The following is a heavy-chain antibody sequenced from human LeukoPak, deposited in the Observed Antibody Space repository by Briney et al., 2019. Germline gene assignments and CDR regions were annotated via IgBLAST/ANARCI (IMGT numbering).Heavy chain of an antibody. Sequence: SETLSLTCTVSGGSISSSSYYWGWIRQPPGKGLEWIGSIYYSGSTYYNPSLKSRVTISVDTSKNQFSLKLSSVTAADTAVYYCARATRYCSGGSCHSVPPQKNYGMDIWGQGTTVTVSS. V-gene: IGHV4-39*01. D-gene: IGHD2-15*01. J-gene: IGHJ6*02. CDR3: ARATRYCSGGSCHSVPPQKNYGMDI. CDR1: GGSISSSSYY. CDR2: IYYSGST.